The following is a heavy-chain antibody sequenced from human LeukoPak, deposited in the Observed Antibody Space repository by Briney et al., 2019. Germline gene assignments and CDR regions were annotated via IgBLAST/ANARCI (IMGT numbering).Heavy chain of an antibody. CDR2: ITGNGITT. CDR1: GFTFSSYA. V-gene: IGHV3-23*01. J-gene: IGHJ4*02. CDR3: ARGRGYSYDVDY. D-gene: IGHD5-18*01. Sequence: PGGSLRLSCAASGFTFSSYAMSWVRQAPGQGLEWVSAITGNGITTYYADSVKGRFTLSRDNSKNTLYLQMNSLRAEDTAVYYCARGRGYSYDVDYWGQGTLVTVSS.